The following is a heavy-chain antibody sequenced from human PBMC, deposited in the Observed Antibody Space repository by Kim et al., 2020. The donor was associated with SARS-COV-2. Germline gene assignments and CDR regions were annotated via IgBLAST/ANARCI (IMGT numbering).Heavy chain of an antibody. D-gene: IGHD5-18*01. J-gene: IGHJ4*02. CDR3: ARGDVDTAMEFDS. CDR1: GGSSSRYY. Sequence: SETLSLTCTVSGGSSSRYYWSWIRQPPGKGLEWIGHVSDSGSTNYNPSLKSRVTISVDTSKNQFSLKLTSVTTADTAVYYCARGDVDTAMEFDSWGQGTLVTVSS. CDR2: VSDSGST. V-gene: IGHV4-59*13.